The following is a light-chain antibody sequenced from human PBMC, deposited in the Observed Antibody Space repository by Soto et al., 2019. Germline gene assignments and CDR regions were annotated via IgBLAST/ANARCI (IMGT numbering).Light chain of an antibody. CDR2: WAS. CDR3: QQYYSTPPLT. J-gene: IGKJ4*01. Sequence: DLVQTHSPDSLSVSLGERATINCKSSQTVLYSSNNKNYLAWYQQKPGQPPKLLIYWASTRESGVPDRFSGSGSGSDFTLTISSLQAEDVAVYYCQQYYSTPPLTFGGGTKVDIK. CDR1: QTVLYSSNNKNY. V-gene: IGKV4-1*01.